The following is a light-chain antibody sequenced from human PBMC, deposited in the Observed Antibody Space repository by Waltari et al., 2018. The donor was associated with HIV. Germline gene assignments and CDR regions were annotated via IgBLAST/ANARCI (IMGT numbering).Light chain of an antibody. CDR2: DAS. CDR1: QSVSSSY. Sequence: ELVLTQSPGPLSLSPGERATLSCRASQSVSSSYVAWYQQKPGQVPRLLIYDASNRATGIPARFSGSGSGTDFTLTISSLEPEDFAVYYCQQRSNWPPTFGQGTKLEIK. CDR3: QQRSNWPPT. J-gene: IGKJ2*01. V-gene: IGKV3D-20*02.